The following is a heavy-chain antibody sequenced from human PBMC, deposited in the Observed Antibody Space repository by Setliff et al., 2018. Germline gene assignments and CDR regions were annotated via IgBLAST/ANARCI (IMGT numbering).Heavy chain of an antibody. CDR2: IIPIFGTA. Sequence: ASVKVSCKASGYTFTSYGISWVRQAPGQGLEWMGRIIPIFGTANYAQKLQGRVTMTTDTSTSTAYMELRSLRSDDTAVYYCARGYSSSWQSRMGFDPWGQGTLVTVSS. D-gene: IGHD6-13*01. CDR3: ARGYSSSWQSRMGFDP. V-gene: IGHV1-18*01. J-gene: IGHJ5*02. CDR1: GYTFTSYG.